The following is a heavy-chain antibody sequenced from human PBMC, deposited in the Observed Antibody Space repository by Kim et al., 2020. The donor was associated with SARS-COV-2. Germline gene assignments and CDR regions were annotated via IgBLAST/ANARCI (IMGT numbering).Heavy chain of an antibody. J-gene: IGHJ2*01. CDR2: T. V-gene: IGHV4-61*07. CDR3: ARRNDHWYFDL. D-gene: IGHD3-16*01. Sequence: TNYNPSPKSRGTISVNTSKNQFFLKLSSGTAADTAVYYCARRNDHWYFDLWGRGTLVTVSS.